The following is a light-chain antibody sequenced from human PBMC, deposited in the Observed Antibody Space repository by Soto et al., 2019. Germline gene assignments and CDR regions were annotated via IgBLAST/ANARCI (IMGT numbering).Light chain of an antibody. CDR1: SSNIGAGYD. CDR3: QSYYSSLRVNWV. J-gene: IGLJ3*02. CDR2: GNS. V-gene: IGLV1-40*01. Sequence: QSVLTQPPSVSGAPGQRVTISCTGSSSNIGAGYDVHWYQQLPGTAPKLLIYGNSNRPSGVPDRFSGSKSGTSASLAITGLQAEDEADYCCQSYYSSLRVNWVFGGGTLLTVL.